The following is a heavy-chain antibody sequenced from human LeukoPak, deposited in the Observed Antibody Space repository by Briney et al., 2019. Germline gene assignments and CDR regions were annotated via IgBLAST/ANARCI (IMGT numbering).Heavy chain of an antibody. CDR1: GFTFSSYA. Sequence: GGSLRLSCAASGFTFSSYAMHWVRQAPGKGLEWVAVISYDGSNKYYADSVKGRFTISRDNSKNTLYLEMNSLGAEDTAVYYCARATGSGSYSWGQGTLVTVSS. D-gene: IGHD3-10*01. V-gene: IGHV3-30*04. J-gene: IGHJ4*02. CDR2: ISYDGSNK. CDR3: ARATGSGSYS.